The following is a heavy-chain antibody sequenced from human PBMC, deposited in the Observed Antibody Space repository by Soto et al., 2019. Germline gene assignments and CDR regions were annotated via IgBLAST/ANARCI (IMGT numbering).Heavy chain of an antibody. V-gene: IGHV4-4*02. J-gene: IGHJ6*02. D-gene: IGHD2-2*01. CDR3: ARDDHIVVVPTSLGAMDV. Sequence: XETLSLQFAVYGGSISSNNWWSWVRQPPGNGLEWIGEIYHSGSTNYNPSLKSRVTISLDKPKNQFSLKLTSVTAADSAVYYCARDDHIVVVPTSLGAMDVWGQGTTVTVSS. CDR1: GGSISSNNW. CDR2: IYHSGST.